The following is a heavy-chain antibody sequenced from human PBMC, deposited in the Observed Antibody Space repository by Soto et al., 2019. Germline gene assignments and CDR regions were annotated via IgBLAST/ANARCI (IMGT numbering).Heavy chain of an antibody. CDR3: ATVYDISGYWFDP. D-gene: IGHD3-22*01. Sequence: QVQLVQSGAEVKKPGASVKVSCKVSGYTLTELSMHWVRQAPGTVLEWMGGFDPEDGETIYAQKCQGRVTMTEDTSPDTAYMELSSLRSEDTAVYCCATVYDISGYWFDPWGQGTLVTVSS. CDR2: FDPEDGET. CDR1: GYTLTELS. V-gene: IGHV1-24*01. J-gene: IGHJ5*02.